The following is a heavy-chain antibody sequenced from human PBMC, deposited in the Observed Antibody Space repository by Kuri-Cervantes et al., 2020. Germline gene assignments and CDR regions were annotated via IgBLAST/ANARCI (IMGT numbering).Heavy chain of an antibody. CDR1: GFIFSSFG. CDR2: IRHDESNE. CDR3: SGCP. D-gene: IGHD3-22*01. V-gene: IGHV3-30*02. Sequence: GESLKISCAASGFIFSSFGMHWVRQAPGKGLEWVAFIRHDESNEYSADSVKGRFTISRDNSKNTLYLQMNSLRVEVRGLSDSSGCPWGQGTLVTVSS. J-gene: IGHJ5*02.